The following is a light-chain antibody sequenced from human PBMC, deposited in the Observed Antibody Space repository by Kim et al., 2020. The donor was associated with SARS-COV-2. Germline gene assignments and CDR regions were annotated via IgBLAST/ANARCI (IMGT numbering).Light chain of an antibody. V-gene: IGLV3-1*01. Sequence: SYELTQPPSVSVSPGQTASITCSGDKLGDKYTCWYQQKPGQSPVLVIYRDSRRPSGLPERFSGSNSGNTATLTIGGTQAMDEADYYCQTWDSSGVFGGGT. CDR3: QTWDSSGV. J-gene: IGLJ3*02. CDR2: RDS. CDR1: KLGDKY.